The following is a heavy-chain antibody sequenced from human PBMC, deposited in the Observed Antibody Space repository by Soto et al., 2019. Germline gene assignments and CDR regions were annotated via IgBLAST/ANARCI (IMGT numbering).Heavy chain of an antibody. V-gene: IGHV1-69*13. J-gene: IGHJ6*02. CDR1: GGTFSSYA. CDR3: ARDMVRGASPRPAGLRV. Sequence: GASVKVSCKASGGTFSSYAISWVRQSPGQGLEWMGGIIPIFGTANYAQKFQGRVTITADESTSTAYMELSSLRSEDTAVYYCARDMVRGASPRPAGLRVWGQGTTVTVSS. D-gene: IGHD3-10*01. CDR2: IIPIFGTA.